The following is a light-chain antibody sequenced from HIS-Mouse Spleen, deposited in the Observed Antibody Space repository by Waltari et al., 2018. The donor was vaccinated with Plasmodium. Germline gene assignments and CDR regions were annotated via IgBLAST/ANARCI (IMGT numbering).Light chain of an antibody. V-gene: IGLV2-8*01. CDR1: SSDVGGYNY. CDR2: EVS. Sequence: QSALTQPPSASGSPGQSVTISCTGTSSDVGGYNYVSWYQQHPGKAPKLMSYEVSKRPAGVPDRLSGSKAGNTASLTGSGLQAEDEADYYCSSYAGSNNLFGGGTKLTVL. J-gene: IGLJ2*01. CDR3: SSYAGSNNL.